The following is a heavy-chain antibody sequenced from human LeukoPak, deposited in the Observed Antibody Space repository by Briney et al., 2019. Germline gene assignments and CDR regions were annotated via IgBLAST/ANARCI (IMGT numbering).Heavy chain of an antibody. CDR3: TTGRGQWYFDL. D-gene: IGHD3-10*01. CDR1: GFTFSSYW. CDR2: IKSKTDGGTT. V-gene: IGHV3-15*01. Sequence: GGSLRLSCAASGFTFSSYWMSWVRQAPGKGLEWVGRIKSKTDGGTTDYAAPVKGRFTISRDDSKNTLYLQMNSLKTEDTAVYYCTTGRGQWYFDLWGRGTLVTVSS. J-gene: IGHJ2*01.